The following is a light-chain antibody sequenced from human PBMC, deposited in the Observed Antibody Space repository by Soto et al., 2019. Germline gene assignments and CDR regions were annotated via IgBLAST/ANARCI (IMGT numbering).Light chain of an antibody. CDR3: QKYGSSPWK. CDR2: GAS. Sequence: EIVFTHSPVTLSLSPVERATLSFMASQSVSSSYLAWYQQKPGQAPRLLICGASSRATGIPDRFSGSGSGTDFTLTISRLEPEDFAVYYCQKYGSSPWKFGQGTKVDIK. V-gene: IGKV3-20*01. CDR1: QSVSSSY. J-gene: IGKJ1*01.